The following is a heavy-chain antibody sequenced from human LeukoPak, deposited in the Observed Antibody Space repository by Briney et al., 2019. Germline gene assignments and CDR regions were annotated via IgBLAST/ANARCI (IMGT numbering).Heavy chain of an antibody. CDR1: GFTFSSYA. CDR3: ARTIYGDYALGYYYGMDV. J-gene: IGHJ6*02. CDR2: ISYDGSNK. Sequence: GRSLRLSCAASGFTFSSYAMHWVRQAPGKGLEWVAVISYDGSNKYYADSVKGRFTISRDNSKNTLYLQMNSLRAEDTAVYYCARTIYGDYALGYYYGMDVWGQGATVTVSS. D-gene: IGHD4-17*01. V-gene: IGHV3-30-3*01.